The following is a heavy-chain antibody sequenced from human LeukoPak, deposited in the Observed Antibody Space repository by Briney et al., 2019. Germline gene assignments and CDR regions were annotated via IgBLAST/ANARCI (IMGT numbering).Heavy chain of an antibody. D-gene: IGHD3-10*01. CDR1: GFTFDDYA. CDR3: AKDIRRIVLLDAFDI. CDR2: ISWNSGSI. V-gene: IGHV3-9*01. Sequence: PGGSLRLSCAASGFTFDDYAMHWVRQAPGKGLEWVSGISWNSGSIGYADSVKGRFTISRDNAKNSLYQQMNSLRAEDTALYYCAKDIRRIVLLDAFDIWGQGTMVTVSS. J-gene: IGHJ3*02.